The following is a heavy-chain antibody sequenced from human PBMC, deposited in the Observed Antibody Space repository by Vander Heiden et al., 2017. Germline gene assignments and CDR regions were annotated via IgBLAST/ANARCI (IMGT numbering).Heavy chain of an antibody. CDR3: SRDASRLTPTQYYYSGLDV. D-gene: IGHD3-16*01. Sequence: QVELVQSGGEVKKPGASVKVSCKASGYTFSNYGLSWVRRAPGQGLEWMGWISVYNGKTKYAQKFQGRGTMTTDTSANTAYMELRSLRSDEKAIYYCSRDASRLTPTQYYYSGLDVWVQGTTVPVSS. V-gene: IGHV1-18*01. CDR1: GYTFSNYG. CDR2: ISVYNGKT. J-gene: IGHJ6*02.